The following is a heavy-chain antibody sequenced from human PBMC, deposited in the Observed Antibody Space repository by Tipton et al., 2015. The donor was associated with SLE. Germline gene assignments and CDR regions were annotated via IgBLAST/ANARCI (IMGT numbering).Heavy chain of an antibody. CDR1: GGSISSGDSY. Sequence: TLSLTCTVSGGSISSGDSYWSWIRQPPGKGLEWIGYIYYSGSAYYNPSLKSRVTISVDTSKNQFSLKLSSVTAADTAVYYCARDLYEMGAFDIWGQGTMVTVSS. V-gene: IGHV4-30-4*02. D-gene: IGHD5-24*01. CDR3: ARDLYEMGAFDI. J-gene: IGHJ3*02. CDR2: IYYSGSA.